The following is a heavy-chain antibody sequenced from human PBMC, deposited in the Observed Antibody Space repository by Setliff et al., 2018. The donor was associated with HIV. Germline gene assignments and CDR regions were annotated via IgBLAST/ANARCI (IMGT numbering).Heavy chain of an antibody. V-gene: IGHV4-38-2*01. D-gene: IGHD3-22*01. CDR1: GYSISSGYY. Sequence: SETLSLTCVVSGYSISSGYYWDWIRQPPGKGLEWIANIFHSASTNYNPSLKSRVTISVDTSKKQFSLKVSSVIAADTAVYFCARGFRDNSGYYYYGMDVWGPGTTVTVSS. CDR2: IFHSAST. J-gene: IGHJ6*02. CDR3: ARGFRDNSGYYYYGMDV.